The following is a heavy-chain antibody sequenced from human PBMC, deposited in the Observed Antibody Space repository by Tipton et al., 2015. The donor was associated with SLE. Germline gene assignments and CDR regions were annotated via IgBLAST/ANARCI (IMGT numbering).Heavy chain of an antibody. CDR3: AKGQMQFDS. Sequence: SLRLSCSASGFIFSIFSMNWVRQAPGKGLEWVSGISVSGRTTYYSESVKGRFTISRDNSKNRLLLRMNSLRVEDTAIYYCAKGQMQFDSWGQGTLVTVSS. J-gene: IGHJ5*01. CDR1: GFIFSIFS. V-gene: IGHV3-23*01. CDR2: ISVSGRTT.